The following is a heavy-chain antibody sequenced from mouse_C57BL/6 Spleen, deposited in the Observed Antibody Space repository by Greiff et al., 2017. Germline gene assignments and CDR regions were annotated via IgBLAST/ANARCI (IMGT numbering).Heavy chain of an antibody. V-gene: IGHV1-53*01. Sequence: QVQLQQPGTELVKPGASVKLSCKASGYPFTSYWMHWVKPRPGQGLEWIGNINPSNGGTNYNEKFKSKATLTVDKSSSTAYMQLSSLTSEDAAVYYCAREGGYYGSSFAYWGQGTLVTVSA. CDR1: GYPFTSYW. CDR3: AREGGYYGSSFAY. CDR2: INPSNGGT. D-gene: IGHD1-1*01. J-gene: IGHJ3*01.